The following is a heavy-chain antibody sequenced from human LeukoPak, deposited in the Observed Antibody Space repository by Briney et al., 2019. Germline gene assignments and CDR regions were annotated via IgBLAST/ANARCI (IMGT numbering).Heavy chain of an antibody. V-gene: IGHV3-48*03. Sequence: GGSLRLSCAASGFTFSSYEMNWVRQAPGKGLEWVSYISSSGSTIYYADSVKGRFTISRDNAKNSLYLQMNRMRADDTAVYYCASQACSGGSCDFQPLDYWGEGALVTVSS. CDR1: GFTFSSYE. CDR3: ASQACSGGSCDFQPLDY. CDR2: ISSSGSTI. J-gene: IGHJ4*02. D-gene: IGHD2-15*01.